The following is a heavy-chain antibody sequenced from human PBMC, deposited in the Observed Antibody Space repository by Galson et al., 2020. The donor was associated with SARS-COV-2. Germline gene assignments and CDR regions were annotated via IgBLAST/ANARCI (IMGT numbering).Heavy chain of an antibody. J-gene: IGHJ4*02. D-gene: IGHD6-13*01. CDR2: SYDGSNK. CDR3: ARDSPHIAAAGTLPGGY. V-gene: IGHV3-30*01. Sequence: SYDGSNKYYADSVKGRFTISRDNSKNTLYLQMNSLRAEDTAVYYCARDSPHIAAAGTLPGGYWGQGTLVTVSS.